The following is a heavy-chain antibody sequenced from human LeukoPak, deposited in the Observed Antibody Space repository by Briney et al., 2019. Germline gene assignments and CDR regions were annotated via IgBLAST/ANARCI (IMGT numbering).Heavy chain of an antibody. V-gene: IGHV3-33*08. Sequence: GGSLRLSCAASGFTFSSYAMSWVRQAPGKGLEWVAVIWYDGSNKHYADSVKGRFTISRDNSKNTLYLQMNSLRAEDTAVYYCARDSTPKSGYYDFWSGYPPRGGAFDIWGQGTMVTVSS. CDR2: IWYDGSNK. CDR3: ARDSTPKSGYYDFWSGYPPRGGAFDI. CDR1: GFTFSSYA. J-gene: IGHJ3*02. D-gene: IGHD3-3*01.